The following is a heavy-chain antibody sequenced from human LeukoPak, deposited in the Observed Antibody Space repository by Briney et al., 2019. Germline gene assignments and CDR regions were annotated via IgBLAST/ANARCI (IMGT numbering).Heavy chain of an antibody. CDR2: INPSGGST. CDR3: ARDPYPSIAVAGSIDY. D-gene: IGHD6-19*01. CDR1: GYTFTSYY. V-gene: IGHV1-46*01. J-gene: IGHJ4*02. Sequence: ASVKVSCKASGYTFTSYYMHWVRQAPGQGLEWMGIINPSGGSTSHDQKFQGRVTMTRDTSTSTVYMELSSLRSEDTAVYYCARDPYPSIAVAGSIDYWGQGTLVTVSS.